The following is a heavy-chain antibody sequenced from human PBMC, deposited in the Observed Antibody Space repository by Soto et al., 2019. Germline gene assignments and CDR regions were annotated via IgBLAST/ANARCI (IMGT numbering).Heavy chain of an antibody. D-gene: IGHD1-26*01. CDR2: ISYDGSNK. J-gene: IGHJ6*02. Sequence: PGGSLRLSCAASGFTFSSYGMHWVRQAPGKGLEWVAVISYDGSNKYYADSVKGRFTISRDNSKNTLYLQMNSLRAEDTAVYYCATPLVPGYYYYGMDVWGQGTTVTVSS. V-gene: IGHV3-30*03. CDR1: GFTFSSYG. CDR3: ATPLVPGYYYYGMDV.